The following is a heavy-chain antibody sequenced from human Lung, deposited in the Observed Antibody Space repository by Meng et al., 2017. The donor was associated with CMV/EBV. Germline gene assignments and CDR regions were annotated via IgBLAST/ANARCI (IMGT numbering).Heavy chain of an antibody. J-gene: IGHJ4*02. V-gene: IGHV3-7*01. Sequence: SCVASGFSLSNYWMTWVRQAPGKALEWVANINQDGSQSYYVDSVRGRFTITRDNGGNSLYLQMNSLGGDDTAVYYCARDPNEDGGVTLDNWGQGIXVTVSS. D-gene: IGHD5-24*01. CDR2: INQDGSQS. CDR1: GFSLSNYW. CDR3: ARDPNEDGGVTLDN.